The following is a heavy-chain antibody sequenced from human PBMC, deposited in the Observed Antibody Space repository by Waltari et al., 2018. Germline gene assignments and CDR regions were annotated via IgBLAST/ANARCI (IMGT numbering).Heavy chain of an antibody. CDR1: GFTFNNNA. Sequence: EVKLLESGGAFAQPGGSLTVSCAASGFTFNNNAMTWVRQAPGKGLEWIARIKTQSDGGGATYYAAPVTGRFTVSRDDSKNMLYLQMSSLKTEDTAMYYCTTDQGDSYTFYSFDYWGQGTLVTVSS. J-gene: IGHJ4*02. V-gene: IGHV3-15*02. D-gene: IGHD3-16*02. CDR2: IKTQSDGGGAT. CDR3: TTDQGDSYTFYSFDY.